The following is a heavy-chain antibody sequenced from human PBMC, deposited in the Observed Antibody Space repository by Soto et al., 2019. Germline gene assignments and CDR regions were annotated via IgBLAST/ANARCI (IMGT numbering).Heavy chain of an antibody. CDR2: IKSKTDGGTT. J-gene: IGHJ6*02. CDR1: GFTFSNAW. Sequence: GGSLRLSCAASGFTFSNAWMNWVRQAPGKGLEWVGRIKSKTDGGTTDYAAPVKGRFTISRDDSKNTLYLQMNSLKTEDTAVYYCTTDLYDFWSGYSRGKYYYYGMDVWGQGTTVTVSS. CDR3: TTDLYDFWSGYSRGKYYYYGMDV. V-gene: IGHV3-15*07. D-gene: IGHD3-3*01.